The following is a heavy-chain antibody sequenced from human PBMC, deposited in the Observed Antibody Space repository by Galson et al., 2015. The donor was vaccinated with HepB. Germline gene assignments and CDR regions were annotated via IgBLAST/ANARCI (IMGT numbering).Heavy chain of an antibody. D-gene: IGHD3-10*01. Sequence: ETLSLTCPVSGGSISSSSYYWGWIRQPPGKGLEWIGSIYYSGSTYYNPSLKSRVTISVDTSKNQFSLKLSSVTAADTAVYYCAAVIITRMHACDYWGQGTLVTVAS. CDR2: IYYSGST. CDR1: GGSISSSSYY. V-gene: IGHV4-39*01. J-gene: IGHJ4*02. CDR3: AAVIITRMHACDY.